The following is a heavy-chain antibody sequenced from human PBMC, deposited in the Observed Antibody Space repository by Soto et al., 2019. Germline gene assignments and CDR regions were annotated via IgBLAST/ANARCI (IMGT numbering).Heavy chain of an antibody. CDR3: ASGTLSRIAAPES. V-gene: IGHV4-59*01. D-gene: IGHD6-13*01. CDR1: GVTIRGYY. CDR2: IYYTGGT. Sequence: SETLSLTCNVSGVTIRGYYWNWIRQPPGKTLEWIGSIYYTGGTNYNPSLKTRVTISVDTSKNHFSLKFNSLTAADTAVYYCASGTLSRIAAPESWGQGTLVTVSS. J-gene: IGHJ5*02.